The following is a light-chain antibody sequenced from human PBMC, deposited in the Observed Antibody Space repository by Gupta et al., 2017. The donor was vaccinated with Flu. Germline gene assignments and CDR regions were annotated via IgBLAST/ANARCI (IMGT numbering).Light chain of an antibody. J-gene: IGKJ1*01. CDR1: QNIRSY. V-gene: IGKV1-39*01. Sequence: DIQMTQSPSSLSASVGDRVTITCRASQNIRSYLNWYQQKPGKAPKLLIYAGSTLHGGVPSRFSGSGSGTDFTLTINGLQPEDFATYYCQQTDSAPSSFGQGTKVEIK. CDR3: QQTDSAPSS. CDR2: AGS.